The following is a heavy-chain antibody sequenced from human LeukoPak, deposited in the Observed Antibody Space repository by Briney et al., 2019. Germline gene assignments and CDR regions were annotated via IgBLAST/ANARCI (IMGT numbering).Heavy chain of an antibody. Sequence: ASVTVSCKASGYTFTSYDINWVRQATGQGLEWMGWMNPNSGNTGYAQKFQGRVTMTRNTSISTAYMELSSLRSEDTAVYYCARGPSAHTYYYDSSGYRDYWGQGTLVTVSA. D-gene: IGHD3-22*01. CDR3: ARGPSAHTYYYDSSGYRDY. J-gene: IGHJ4*02. CDR2: MNPNSGNT. CDR1: GYTFTSYD. V-gene: IGHV1-8*01.